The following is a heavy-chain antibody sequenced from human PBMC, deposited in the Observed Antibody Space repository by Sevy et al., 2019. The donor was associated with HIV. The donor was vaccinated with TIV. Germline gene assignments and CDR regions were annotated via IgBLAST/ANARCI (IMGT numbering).Heavy chain of an antibody. CDR1: GGSISSDSFL. D-gene: IGHD3-3*02. Sequence: SETLSPTCTVSGGSISSDSFLWGWIRQTPGEGLSWIGSISYSGSTYYDPSLKSRITVDVDTSKKQFSLELRSVTAADTAMYYCARHLHFYGIDVWGPGTTVTVSS. J-gene: IGHJ6*02. V-gene: IGHV4-39*01. CDR2: ISYSGST. CDR3: ARHLHFYGIDV.